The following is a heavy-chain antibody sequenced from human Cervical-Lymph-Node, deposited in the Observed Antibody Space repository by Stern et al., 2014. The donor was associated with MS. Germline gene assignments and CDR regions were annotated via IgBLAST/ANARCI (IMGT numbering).Heavy chain of an antibody. Sequence: VQLVQSGAEVKKPGESLKISCKGSGYTFTNNWIAWVRQMPGKGLEWMGIIYPDNTDNRDSPSWQGQFPISADKSISTASLQGSSLKAADSAVYYCARHPPRRKWDDPNYGMDVWGQGTTVTVSS. D-gene: IGHD1-1*01. CDR1: GYTFTNNW. J-gene: IGHJ6*02. CDR3: ARHPPRRKWDDPNYGMDV. CDR2: IYPDNTDN. V-gene: IGHV5-51*01.